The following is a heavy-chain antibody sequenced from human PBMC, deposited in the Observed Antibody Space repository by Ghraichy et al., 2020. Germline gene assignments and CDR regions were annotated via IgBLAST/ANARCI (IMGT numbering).Heavy chain of an antibody. Sequence: ASVKVSCKASGYTFTGYYMHWVRQAPGQGLEWMGWINPNSGGTNYAQKFQGRVTMTRDTSISTAYMELSRLRSDDTAVYYCARAGIRITMVRGYYYGMDVWGQGTTVTVSS. CDR2: INPNSGGT. CDR3: ARAGIRITMVRGYYYGMDV. V-gene: IGHV1-2*02. CDR1: GYTFTGYY. D-gene: IGHD3-10*01. J-gene: IGHJ6*02.